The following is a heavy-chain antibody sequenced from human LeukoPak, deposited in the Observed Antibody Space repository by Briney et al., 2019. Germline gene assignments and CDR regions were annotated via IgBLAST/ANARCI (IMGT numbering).Heavy chain of an antibody. CDR1: GFIFTGYY. CDR3: ARDYYDSSGYYNGFDY. Sequence: ASVKVSCKASGFIFTGYYMHWVRQAPGQGLEWMGWINPNSGGTNYAQKFQGRVTMTRDTSISTAYMELSRLRSDDTAVYYCARDYYDSSGYYNGFDYWGQGTLVTVSS. CDR2: INPNSGGT. V-gene: IGHV1-2*02. D-gene: IGHD3-22*01. J-gene: IGHJ4*02.